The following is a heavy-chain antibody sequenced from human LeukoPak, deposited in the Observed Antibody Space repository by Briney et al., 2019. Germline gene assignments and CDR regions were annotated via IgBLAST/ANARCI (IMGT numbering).Heavy chain of an antibody. CDR1: GGSVSSGSYY. D-gene: IGHD5-12*01. Sequence: SETLSLTCTVSGGSVSSGSYYWSWIRQPPGKGLEWIGYTYYSGSTNYNPSPKSRVTISVDTSKNQFSLKLSSVTAADTAVYYCARDPSFYSGYFNYFDYWGQGTLVTVSS. CDR3: ARDPSFYSGYFNYFDY. J-gene: IGHJ4*02. CDR2: TYYSGST. V-gene: IGHV4-61*01.